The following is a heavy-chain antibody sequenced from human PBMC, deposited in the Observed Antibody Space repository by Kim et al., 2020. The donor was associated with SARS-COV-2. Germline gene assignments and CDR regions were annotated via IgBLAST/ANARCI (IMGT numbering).Heavy chain of an antibody. D-gene: IGHD3-22*01. CDR3: ASLTNVHNYYDSSRGAFDI. CDR1: GGSISSSSYY. Sequence: SETLSLTCTVSGGSISSSSYYWGWIRQPPGKGLEWIGSIYYSGSTYYNPSLKSRVTISVDTSKNQFSLKLSSVTAADTAVYYCASLTNVHNYYDSSRGAFDIWGQGTMVTVSS. CDR2: IYYSGST. J-gene: IGHJ3*02. V-gene: IGHV4-39*01.